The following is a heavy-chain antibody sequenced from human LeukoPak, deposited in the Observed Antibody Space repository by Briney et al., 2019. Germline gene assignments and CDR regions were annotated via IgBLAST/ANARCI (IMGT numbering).Heavy chain of an antibody. CDR3: ARVGGILTGYYMARHPARGFDP. D-gene: IGHD3-9*01. CDR2: INHSGST. Sequence: SETLSLTCAVYGGSFSGYYWSWIRQPPGKGLEWIGEINHSGSTNYNPSLKSRVTISVDTSKNQFSLKLSSVTAADTAVYYCARVGGILTGYYMARHPARGFDPWGQGTLVTVSS. J-gene: IGHJ5*02. CDR1: GGSFSGYY. V-gene: IGHV4-34*01.